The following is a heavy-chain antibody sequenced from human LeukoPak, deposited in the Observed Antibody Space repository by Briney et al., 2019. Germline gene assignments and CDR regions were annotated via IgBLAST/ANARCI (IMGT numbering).Heavy chain of an antibody. CDR2: INHSGST. J-gene: IGHJ6*04. CDR3: ARDSYGLYYGMDV. V-gene: IGHV4-34*01. Sequence: PSEALSLTCAVYGGSFSGYYRSWIRQPPGKGLEWIGEINHSGSTNYNPSLKSRVTISVDTSKNQFSLKLSSVTAADTAVYYCARDSYGLYYGMDVWGEGTTVTVSS. D-gene: IGHD5-18*01. CDR1: GGSFSGYY.